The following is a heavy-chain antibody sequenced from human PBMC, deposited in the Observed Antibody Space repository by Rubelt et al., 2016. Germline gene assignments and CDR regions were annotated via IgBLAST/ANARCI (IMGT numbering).Heavy chain of an antibody. J-gene: IGHJ4*02. Sequence: EVQLLESGGGLVQPGGSLRLSCAASGFTFSSYAMSWVRQAPGKGLEWVSAFRGSGGSTYYADSVKGRVTISRDKSKNTRYLQMNSLRAEDTAVYYCAKCGCYCSGGSYYWGQGTLVTVSS. CDR1: GFTFSSYA. CDR2: FRGSGGST. D-gene: IGHD2-15*01. V-gene: IGHV3-23*01. CDR3: AKCGCYCSGGSYY.